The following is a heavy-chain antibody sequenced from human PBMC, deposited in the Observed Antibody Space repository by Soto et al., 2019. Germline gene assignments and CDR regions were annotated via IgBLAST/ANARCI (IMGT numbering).Heavy chain of an antibody. CDR3: ARALHSSDGMDV. V-gene: IGHV4-30-4*01. CDR2: IYYSGST. J-gene: IGHJ6*02. Sequence: PSETLSLTCAGYGGSFSGYYWSWIRQPQGKGLEWIGYIYYSGSTYYNPSLKSRVTISVDTSKNQFSLKLSSVTAADTAVYYCARALHSSDGMDVWGQGTTVTVSS. D-gene: IGHD6-19*01. CDR1: GGSFSGYY.